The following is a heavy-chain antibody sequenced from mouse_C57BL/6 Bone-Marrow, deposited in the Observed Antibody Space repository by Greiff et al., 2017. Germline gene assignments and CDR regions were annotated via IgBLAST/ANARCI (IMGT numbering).Heavy chain of an antibody. CDR1: GYTFTSYW. Sequence: VQLQQPGAELVMPGASVKLSCKASGYTFTSYWMHWVKQRPGQGLEWIGEIDPSDSYTNYNQKFKGKSTLTVDKSSSTAYMQLSSLTSEDSAVYYCARQTTVVDYYAMDYWGQGASVTVSS. D-gene: IGHD1-1*01. CDR2: IDPSDSYT. CDR3: ARQTTVVDYYAMDY. J-gene: IGHJ4*01. V-gene: IGHV1-69*01.